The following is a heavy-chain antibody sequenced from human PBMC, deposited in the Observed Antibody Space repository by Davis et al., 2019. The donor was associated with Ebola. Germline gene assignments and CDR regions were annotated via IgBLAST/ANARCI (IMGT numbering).Heavy chain of an antibody. CDR3: ARDPSTFYGDYGFRHFDY. J-gene: IGHJ4*02. CDR2: IWYDGSNK. V-gene: IGHV3-33*01. Sequence: GESLKISCAASGFTFSSYGMHWVRQAPGKGLEWVAVIWYDGSNKYYADSVKGRFTISRDNSKNTLYLQMNSLRSEDTAVYYCARDPSTFYGDYGFRHFDYWGQGTLVTVSS. D-gene: IGHD4-17*01. CDR1: GFTFSSYG.